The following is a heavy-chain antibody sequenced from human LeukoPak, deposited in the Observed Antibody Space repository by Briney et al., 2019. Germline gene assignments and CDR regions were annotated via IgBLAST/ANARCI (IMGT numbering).Heavy chain of an antibody. CDR2: INHSGST. V-gene: IGHV4-34*01. J-gene: IGHJ6*02. Sequence: SETLCLTCAVYGGSFSGYYWSWIRQPPGEGLEWIGEINHSGSTNYNPSLKSRVTISVDTSKNQFSLKLSSVTAADTAVYYCARIRQSKPNYYGMDVWGQGTTVTVSS. CDR3: ARIRQSKPNYYGMDV. CDR1: GGSFSGYY.